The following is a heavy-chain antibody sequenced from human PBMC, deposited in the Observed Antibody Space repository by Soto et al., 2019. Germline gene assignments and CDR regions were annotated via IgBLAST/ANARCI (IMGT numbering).Heavy chain of an antibody. J-gene: IGHJ6*02. V-gene: IGHV5-51*01. CDR2: IYPGDSDT. Sequence: GESLKISCNGSGYSFTSYWIGWVRQMPGKGLEWMGIIYPGDSDTRYSPSFQGQVTISADKSISTAYLQWSRLKASDTAMYYCARTSTSHWSGPYDGMDIWGQGTTVTVSS. CDR1: GYSFTSYW. D-gene: IGHD2-2*01. CDR3: ARTSTSHWSGPYDGMDI.